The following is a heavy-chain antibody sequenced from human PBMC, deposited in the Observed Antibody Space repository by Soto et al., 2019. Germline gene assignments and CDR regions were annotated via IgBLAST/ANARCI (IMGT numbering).Heavy chain of an antibody. Sequence: SETLSLTCAVYGGSFSGYYWSWIRQPPGKGLEWIGEINHSGSTNYNPSLKSRVTISVDTSKNQFSLKLSSVTAADTAVYYCAREGYCSSTSCYAHSPAMDVWGKGTTVTVSS. CDR1: GGSFSGYY. J-gene: IGHJ6*03. D-gene: IGHD2-2*01. V-gene: IGHV4-34*01. CDR3: AREGYCSSTSCYAHSPAMDV. CDR2: INHSGST.